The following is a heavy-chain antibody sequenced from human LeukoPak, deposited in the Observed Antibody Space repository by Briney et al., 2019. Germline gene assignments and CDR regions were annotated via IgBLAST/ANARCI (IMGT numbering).Heavy chain of an antibody. V-gene: IGHV3-15*01. J-gene: IGHJ4*02. D-gene: IGHD3-3*01. CDR2: IKSKTDGGTT. CDR3: TTDSPTIFGVVINFDY. Sequence: GGSLRLSCAASGFTFSNAWMSWVRQAPGKGLEWVGRIKSKTDGGTTDYAAPVRGRFTISRDDSKNTLYLQMNSLKTEDTAVYYCTTDSPTIFGVVINFDYWGQGTLVTVSS. CDR1: GFTFSNAW.